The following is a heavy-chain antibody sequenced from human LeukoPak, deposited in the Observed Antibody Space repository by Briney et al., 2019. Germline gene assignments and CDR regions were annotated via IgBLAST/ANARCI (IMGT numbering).Heavy chain of an antibody. D-gene: IGHD3-10*01. J-gene: IGHJ4*02. Sequence: ASLKVSCKASRYTFTGYYMCWVRQAPGQGLEWMGWINPNSGGTNYAQKFQGRVTMTRDTSISTAYMELSSLRSEDTAIYYCARDLFYSVSGTYYNVGRVFNYWGQGTLVTVSS. CDR2: INPNSGGT. CDR1: RYTFTGYY. CDR3: ARDLFYSVSGTYYNVGRVFNY. V-gene: IGHV1-2*02.